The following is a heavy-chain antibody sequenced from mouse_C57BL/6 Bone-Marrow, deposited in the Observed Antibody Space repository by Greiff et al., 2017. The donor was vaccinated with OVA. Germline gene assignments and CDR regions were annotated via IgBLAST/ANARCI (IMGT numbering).Heavy chain of an antibody. Sequence: EVNVVESGGGLVQSGRSLRLSCATSGLTFSDFYMEWVRQAPGKGLEWIAARRNKAIDYTTEYSASVKGRFIVPRDTSQSIPYFQINALRAENTAIYYCARDAIYNYGDCCYFDFWGTGTTVTVSS. CDR3: ARDAIYNYGDCCYFDF. CDR1: GLTFSDFY. J-gene: IGHJ1*03. D-gene: IGHD2-12*01. CDR2: RRNKAIDYTT. V-gene: IGHV7-1*01.